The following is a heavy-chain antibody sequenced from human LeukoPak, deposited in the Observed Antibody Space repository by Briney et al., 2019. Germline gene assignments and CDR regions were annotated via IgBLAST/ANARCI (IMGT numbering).Heavy chain of an antibody. V-gene: IGHV3-15*01. J-gene: IGHJ6*03. Sequence: PGGSLRLSCAASGFTFSNAWMSWVRQAPGKGLEWVGRIKSKTDGGTTDYAAPVKGRFTISRDDSKNMLYLQMNSLKTEDTAVYYCTTDGTIVGATLVLDPDDYYYYMDVWGKGTTVTVSS. CDR1: GFTFSNAW. D-gene: IGHD1-26*01. CDR3: TTDGTIVGATLVLDPDDYYYYMDV. CDR2: IKSKTDGGTT.